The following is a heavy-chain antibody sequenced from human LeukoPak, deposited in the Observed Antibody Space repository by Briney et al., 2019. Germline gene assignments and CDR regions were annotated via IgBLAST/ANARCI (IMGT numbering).Heavy chain of an antibody. D-gene: IGHD5-12*01. CDR1: GGSFSGYY. Sequence: SETLSLTCAVYGGSFSGYYWSWIRQPPGKGLEWIGEINHSGSTNYNPSLKSRVTISVDTSKNQFSLKLSSVTAADTAVYYRARVISGYGYYYYGMDVWGQGTTVTVSS. CDR2: INHSGST. V-gene: IGHV4-34*01. CDR3: ARVISGYGYYYYGMDV. J-gene: IGHJ6*02.